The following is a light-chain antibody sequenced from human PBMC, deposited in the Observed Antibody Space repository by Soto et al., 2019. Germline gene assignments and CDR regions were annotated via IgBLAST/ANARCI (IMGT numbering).Light chain of an antibody. CDR3: QTCGTGIHVV. Sequence: QLVLTQSPSASASLGASVKLTCTLSSGHSSYAIAWHQQQPEKGPRYLMKLDSDGSHTKGDAIPDRFSGSSSGAERYLTISSLQSEDEADYYCQTCGTGIHVVFGGGTKLTVL. CDR2: LDSDGSH. CDR1: SGHSSYA. V-gene: IGLV4-69*01. J-gene: IGLJ2*01.